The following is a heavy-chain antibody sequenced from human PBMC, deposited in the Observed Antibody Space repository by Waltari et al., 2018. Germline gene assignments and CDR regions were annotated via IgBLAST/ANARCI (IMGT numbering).Heavy chain of an antibody. D-gene: IGHD3-10*01. J-gene: IGHJ4*02. V-gene: IGHV4-34*01. CDR3: ARGVMYYYGSGSFDY. Sequence: QVQLQQWGAGLLKPSEPLSLTCAVYGGSFSGYYWSWIRHTPGKGLEWIGEINHSGSTNYNPSLKSRVTISVDTSKNQFSLKLSSVTAADTAVYYCARGVMYYYGSGSFDYWGQGTLVTVSS. CDR1: GGSFSGYY. CDR2: INHSGST.